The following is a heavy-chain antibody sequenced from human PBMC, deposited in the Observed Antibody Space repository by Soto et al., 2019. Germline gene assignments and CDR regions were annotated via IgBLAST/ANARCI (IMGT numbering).Heavy chain of an antibody. CDR2: INPDNGNT. D-gene: IGHD2-15*01. J-gene: IGHJ5*02. Sequence: ASVKVSCKASGYTFTRYTMNWVRQAPGQRLEWMGWINPDNGNTKSSQKFQDRVIITRDTSAGTAYMDLSSLRSEDTAVYYCARGIATRQLDPWGQGTLVTVSS. V-gene: IGHV1-3*01. CDR3: ARGIATRQLDP. CDR1: GYTFTRYT.